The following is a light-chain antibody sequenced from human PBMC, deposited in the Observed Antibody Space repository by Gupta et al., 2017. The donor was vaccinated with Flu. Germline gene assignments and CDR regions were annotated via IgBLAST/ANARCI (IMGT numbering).Light chain of an antibody. V-gene: IGLV1-40*01. Sequence: QSVLTQPPSVSGAPGQRVTISCTGSSSNIGAGYDVHWYQQLPGTAPKLLSYGNSNRPSGVPDRFSGSKSGTSASLAITGLQAEDEADYYCQSYDSSLSGSVFGGGTKLNV. CDR3: QSYDSSLSGSV. J-gene: IGLJ2*01. CDR2: GNS. CDR1: SSNIGAGYD.